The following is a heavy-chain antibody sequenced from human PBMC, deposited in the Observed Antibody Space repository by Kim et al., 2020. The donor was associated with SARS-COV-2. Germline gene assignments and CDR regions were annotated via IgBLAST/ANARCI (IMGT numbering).Heavy chain of an antibody. D-gene: IGHD3-22*01. Sequence: YNDDSVKGRFTISRANAKTKLSLQMNSMRAEDAAVYYCARSSSGYYGFDYWGQGTLVTVSS. J-gene: IGHJ4*02. V-gene: IGHV3-21*01. CDR3: ARSSSGYYGFDY.